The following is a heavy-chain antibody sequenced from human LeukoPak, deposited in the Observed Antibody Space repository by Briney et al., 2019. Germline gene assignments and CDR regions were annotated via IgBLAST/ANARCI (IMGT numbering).Heavy chain of an antibody. J-gene: IGHJ4*02. Sequence: ASVKVSCKASGYTFTDYYMHWVRQGPGLGFEWMGWINPKSGGTSYPQKFQGRLTMTRDTSISTAYMELSRLGSDDTAVYYCVPSANYYYFDYWGQGTLVTVSS. CDR3: VPSANYYYFDY. D-gene: IGHD4/OR15-4a*01. CDR2: INPKSGGT. V-gene: IGHV1-2*02. CDR1: GYTFTDYY.